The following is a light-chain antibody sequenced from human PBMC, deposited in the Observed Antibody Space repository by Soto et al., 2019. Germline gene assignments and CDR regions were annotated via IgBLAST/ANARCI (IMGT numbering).Light chain of an antibody. CDR3: SSYAGNTKGV. V-gene: IGLV2-8*01. Sequence: QSVLTQPPSASGSPGQSVTISCTGTSSDVGGYDYVSWYQQHPGKAPKLMIFEVSKRPSGVPDRFSGSKSGNTASLTVSGLQAEDEADYYCSSYAGNTKGVFGTGTNVTVL. J-gene: IGLJ1*01. CDR2: EVS. CDR1: SSDVGGYDY.